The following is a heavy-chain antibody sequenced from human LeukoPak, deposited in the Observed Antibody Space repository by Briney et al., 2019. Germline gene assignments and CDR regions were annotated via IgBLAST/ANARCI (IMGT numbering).Heavy chain of an antibody. CDR2: ISSSSSTI. V-gene: IGHV3-48*02. CDR1: GFTFSSYS. J-gene: IGHJ4*02. Sequence: PGGSLRLSCAASGFTFSSYSMNWVRQAPGKGLEWVSYISSSSSTIYYADSVKGRFTISRDNAKNSLYLQMNSLRDEDTAVYYCARGRSTRSSWYFIFDYWGQGTLVTVSS. D-gene: IGHD6-13*01. CDR3: ARGRSTRSSWYFIFDY.